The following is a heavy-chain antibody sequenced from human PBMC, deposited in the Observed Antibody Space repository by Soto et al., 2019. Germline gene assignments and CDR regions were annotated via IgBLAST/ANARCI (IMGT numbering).Heavy chain of an antibody. V-gene: IGHV3-30-3*01. Sequence: QVQLVESGGGVVQPGRSPRLSCAASGFTFSSYAMHWVRQAPGKGLEWVAVISYDGSNKYYADSVKGRFTISRDNSKNTLYLQMNSLRAEDTAVYYCARDMLGRGNYWGQGTLVTVSS. CDR2: ISYDGSNK. CDR1: GFTFSSYA. CDR3: ARDMLGRGNY. D-gene: IGHD3-10*02. J-gene: IGHJ4*02.